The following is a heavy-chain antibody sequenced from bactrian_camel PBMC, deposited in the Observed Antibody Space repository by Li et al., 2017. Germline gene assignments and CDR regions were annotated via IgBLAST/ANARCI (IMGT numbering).Heavy chain of an antibody. Sequence: QVQLVESGGGSVQAGGSLKLSCLVPRDTWRRFPNLCLAWFRQTPGQEREGVAGINTRGSTTYLADSVKGRFTISRGNAGNTLYLQMNDLKPEDTAMYFCAAQYPAGFCFYWDAPEAKDFNYWGQGTQVTV. CDR3: AAQYPAGFCFYWDAPEAKDFNY. V-gene: IGHV3S1*01. D-gene: IGHD6*01. CDR2: INTRGSTT. J-gene: IGHJ6*01. CDR1: RDTWRRFP.